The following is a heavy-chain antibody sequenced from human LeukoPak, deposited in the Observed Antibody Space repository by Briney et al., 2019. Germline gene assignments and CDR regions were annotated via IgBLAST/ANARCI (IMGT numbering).Heavy chain of an antibody. J-gene: IGHJ3*02. Sequence: SETLSLTCTVSGGSISSGGYYWSWIRQHPGKGLEWIGYIYYSGSTYYNPSLKSRVTISVDTSKNQFSLKLSSVTAADTAVYYCARDHTLNYDFWSGSKGNAFDIWGQGTMVTVSS. D-gene: IGHD3-3*01. CDR3: ARDHTLNYDFWSGSKGNAFDI. V-gene: IGHV4-31*03. CDR1: GGSISSGGYY. CDR2: IYYSGST.